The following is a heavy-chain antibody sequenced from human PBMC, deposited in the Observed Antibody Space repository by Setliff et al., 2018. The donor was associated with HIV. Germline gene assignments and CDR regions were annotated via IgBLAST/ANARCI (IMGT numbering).Heavy chain of an antibody. J-gene: IGHJ3*01. Sequence: PGESLKISCQGSGYIFTGYWVGWVRQMAGKGLEWMGMVHPVDSDVRYSPSFEGQATISADKSTSTAYLQWTGLKASDTAMYYCARIGDTSGYYFYIFDLWGQGTMVTVSS. V-gene: IGHV5-51*01. D-gene: IGHD3-22*01. CDR3: ARIGDTSGYYFYIFDL. CDR2: VHPVDSDV. CDR1: GYIFTGYW.